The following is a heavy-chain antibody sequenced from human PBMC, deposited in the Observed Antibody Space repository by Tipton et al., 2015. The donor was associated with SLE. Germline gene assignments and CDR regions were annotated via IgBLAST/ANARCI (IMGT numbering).Heavy chain of an antibody. CDR3: ASYAYGTSGLDV. CDR2: IGSNPSYI. J-gene: IGHJ6*02. V-gene: IGHV3-21*01. D-gene: IGHD4/OR15-4a*01. CDR1: GFTFSSYT. Sequence: SLRLSCAASGFTFSSYTMHWVRQAPGKGLEWVSAIGSNPSYIYYADSVKGRFTISRDNAKNSLSLQMNSLRAEDTAVYYCASYAYGTSGLDVWGQGTTVTVSS.